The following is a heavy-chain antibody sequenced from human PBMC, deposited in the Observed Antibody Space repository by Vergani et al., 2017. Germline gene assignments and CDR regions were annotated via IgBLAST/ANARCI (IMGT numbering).Heavy chain of an antibody. CDR2: IQQDGSEK. Sequence: EVQLVESGGGLVQPGGSLRLSCAASGFTFSSYWMSWVRQAPGKGLEVVANIQQDGSEKYYMDSVKGRFNISRDNAKNSLYLQMNSLRAEDTAVYYCARDPSGVDYFDYWGQGTLVTVSS. CDR3: ARDPSGVDYFDY. J-gene: IGHJ4*02. CDR1: GFTFSSYW. D-gene: IGHD7-27*01. V-gene: IGHV3-7*03.